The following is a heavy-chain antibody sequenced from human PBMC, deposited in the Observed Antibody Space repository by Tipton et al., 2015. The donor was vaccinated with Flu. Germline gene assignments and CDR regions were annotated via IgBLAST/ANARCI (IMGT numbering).Heavy chain of an antibody. J-gene: IGHJ4*02. D-gene: IGHD3-3*01. CDR1: EFNLRSHW. CDR2: IDRDGSRT. V-gene: IGHV3-74*01. Sequence: SLRLSCAASEFNLRSHWMHWVRLVPGQGLVWVSRIDRDGSRTGYAESVKGRFTISRDNAENMLYLQMESLRAEDTAIYFCAREYYDFWSGYYLDSWGQGTQVTVSS. CDR3: AREYYDFWSGYYLDS.